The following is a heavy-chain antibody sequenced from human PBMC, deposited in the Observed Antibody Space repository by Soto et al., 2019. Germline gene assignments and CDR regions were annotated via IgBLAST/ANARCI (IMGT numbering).Heavy chain of an antibody. D-gene: IGHD4-4*01. CDR2: IGTSGTNI. CDR1: GFTFSDYY. V-gene: IGHV3-11*01. Sequence: QVQLVESGGGLVKPGGSLTLSCAASGFTFSDYYRTWIRQAPGKGLEWVSYIGTSGTNIYYADSVRGRFTISRDNARNSLYLQMNSLKAEDTAVYYCAKGGFSNYGTVDHWGQGTLVTVSS. J-gene: IGHJ4*02. CDR3: AKGGFSNYGTVDH.